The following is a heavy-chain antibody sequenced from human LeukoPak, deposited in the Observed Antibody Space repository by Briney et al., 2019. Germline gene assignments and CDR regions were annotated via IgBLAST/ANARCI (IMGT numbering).Heavy chain of an antibody. CDR3: ARLAAAGLDY. Sequence: SETLSLTCIVSGGSISSYYWSWIRQPPGKGLEWIGYIYYSGSTNYNPSLKSRVTISVDTSKNQFSLKLSSVTAADTAVYYCARLAAAGLDYWGQGTLVTVSS. V-gene: IGHV4-59*01. CDR1: GGSISSYY. D-gene: IGHD6-13*01. CDR2: IYYSGST. J-gene: IGHJ4*02.